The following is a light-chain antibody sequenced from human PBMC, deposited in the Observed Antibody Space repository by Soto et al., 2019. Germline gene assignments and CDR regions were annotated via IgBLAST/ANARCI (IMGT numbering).Light chain of an antibody. V-gene: IGKV3-15*01. CDR3: QQYGTSPLT. CDR2: GAS. Sequence: EMVMTQSPATLSVSPGERATLSCRASQSVSSNLAWYQKKPGQAPRLLIYGASTRATGIPARFSGSGSGTEFNLTISRLQSEDFAVYLCQQYGTSPLTFGGGTKVDIK. CDR1: QSVSSN. J-gene: IGKJ4*01.